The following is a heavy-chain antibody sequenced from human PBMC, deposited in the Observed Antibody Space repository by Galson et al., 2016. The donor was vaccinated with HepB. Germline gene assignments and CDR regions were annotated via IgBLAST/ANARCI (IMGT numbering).Heavy chain of an antibody. CDR3: ARNQVIRSIGNDAFDI. CDR2: VSPSTNFI. J-gene: IGHJ3*02. D-gene: IGHD2/OR15-2a*01. V-gene: IGHV3-48*02. Sequence: SLRLSCAASGFIFSDYAMNWVRQAPGKGLEWISYVSPSTNFIYYAASVRGRFTISRDSATNSLYLQMNSLRDDDTAVYYCARNQVIRSIGNDAFDIWGLGTMVTVSS. CDR1: GFIFSDYA.